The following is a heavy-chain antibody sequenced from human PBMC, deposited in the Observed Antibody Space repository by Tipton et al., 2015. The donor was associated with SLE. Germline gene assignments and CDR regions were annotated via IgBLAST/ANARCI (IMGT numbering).Heavy chain of an antibody. D-gene: IGHD7-27*01. CDR3: ARLRYQRLTGFFDY. J-gene: IGHJ4*02. Sequence: LRLSCTVSGGSLSSGGYYWSWIRQPAGKGLEWIGRIYISGSTNYNPSLKSRVTISVDTSKNQFSLNLSSVTAADSAVYYCARLRYQRLTGFFDYWGQGALVTVSS. V-gene: IGHV4-61*02. CDR1: GGSLSSGGYY. CDR2: IYISGST.